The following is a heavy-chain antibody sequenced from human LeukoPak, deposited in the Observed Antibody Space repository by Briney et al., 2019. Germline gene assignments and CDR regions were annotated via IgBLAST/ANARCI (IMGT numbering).Heavy chain of an antibody. CDR3: ARGFGIVVVVAATADDAFDI. CDR1: GYTFTSYG. J-gene: IGHJ3*02. D-gene: IGHD2-15*01. Sequence: ASVKVSCKASGYTFTSYGISWVRQAPGQGLEWMGWISAYNGNTNYAQKLQGRVTMTTDTSTSTAYMELRSLRSDDTAVYYCARGFGIVVVVAATADDAFDIWGQGTMVTVSS. V-gene: IGHV1-18*01. CDR2: ISAYNGNT.